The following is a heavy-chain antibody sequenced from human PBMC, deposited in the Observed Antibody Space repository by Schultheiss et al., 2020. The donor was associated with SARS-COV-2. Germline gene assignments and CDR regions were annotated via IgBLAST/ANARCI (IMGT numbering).Heavy chain of an antibody. CDR2: ISSSSSYI. D-gene: IGHD6-19*01. CDR3: ARDRGSGLMNWIGDYYYYGMDV. Sequence: GESLKISCAASGFTFSSYSMNWVRQAPGKGLEWVSSISSSSSYIYYADSVKGRFTISRDNAKNSLYLQMNSLRAEDTAVYYCARDRGSGLMNWIGDYYYYGMDVWGQGTTVTVSS. V-gene: IGHV3-21*01. J-gene: IGHJ6*02. CDR1: GFTFSSYS.